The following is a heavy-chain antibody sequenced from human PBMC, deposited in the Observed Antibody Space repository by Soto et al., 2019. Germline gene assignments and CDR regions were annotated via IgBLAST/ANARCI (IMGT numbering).Heavy chain of an antibody. CDR2: ISPYNDYT. CDR1: GYTFIRYG. Sequence: QVKLAQSANEVKKPGASVRVSCKAAGYTFIRYGIAWVRQAPGQGLEWMGWISPYNDYTVYAQKFQGRVSMTADTSTRTVYMNLRGLKSDGTAVYYCARGGYYDNSWGKLSHYGLDVWGQGTSVSVSS. D-gene: IGHD3-16*01. J-gene: IGHJ6*02. V-gene: IGHV1-18*01. CDR3: ARGGYYDNSWGKLSHYGLDV.